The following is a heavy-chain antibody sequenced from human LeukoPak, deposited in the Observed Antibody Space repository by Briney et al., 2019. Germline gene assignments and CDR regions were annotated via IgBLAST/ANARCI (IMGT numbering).Heavy chain of an antibody. CDR1: GYTLTGYY. V-gene: IGHV1-2*02. CDR3: ASERAAAGSSLRNFDS. D-gene: IGHD6-13*01. Sequence: GASVKVSCKASGYTLTGYYMHWVRQAPGQGLEWMGWIHPDSGGTHFAQKFQGRVTMTRDMSISTAYMELSRLRSDDTAVYYCASERAAAGSSLRNFDSWGQGTLVTVSS. CDR2: IHPDSGGT. J-gene: IGHJ4*02.